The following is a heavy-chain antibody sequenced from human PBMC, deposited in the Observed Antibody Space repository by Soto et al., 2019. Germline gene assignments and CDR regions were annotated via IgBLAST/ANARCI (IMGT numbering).Heavy chain of an antibody. J-gene: IGHJ4*02. D-gene: IGHD2-21*01. CDR3: TRLVVVRTSGYVGFDH. V-gene: IGHV4-39*01. CDR2: MSYSGST. Sequence: SETLSLTCNVSGGSIFSSDYFWGWIRQAPGKGLEWIGSMSYSGSTLHNPSLRSRVTISVDTPKSQFSLKLSSVTATDTAVYYCTRLVVVRTSGYVGFDHWGQGTRVTVSS. CDR1: GGSIFSSDYF.